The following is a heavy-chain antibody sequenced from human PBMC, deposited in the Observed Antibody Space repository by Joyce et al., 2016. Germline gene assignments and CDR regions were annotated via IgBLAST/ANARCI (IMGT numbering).Heavy chain of an antibody. CDR1: GYTFISYY. D-gene: IGHD1-26*01. J-gene: IGHJ4*02. CDR3: ARDGRPGLGNYFNY. Sequence: QVQLVQSGAEVKKTGASVRVSCKASGYTFISYYVLWVRQAPGQGHEWMGIINTGAGTTSYAQKFQDRVTMTRDTSTSTFYMELSSLRSDDTAVYYCARDGRPGLGNYFNYWGQGALVTVSS. CDR2: INTGAGTT. V-gene: IGHV1-46*01.